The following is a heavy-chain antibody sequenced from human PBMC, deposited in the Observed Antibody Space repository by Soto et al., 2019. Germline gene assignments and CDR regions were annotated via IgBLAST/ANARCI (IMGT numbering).Heavy chain of an antibody. CDR3: ARSVVVPAATQFNWFDP. CDR2: INPNSGGT. D-gene: IGHD2-2*01. CDR1: GYTFTVYY. V-gene: IGHV1-2*04. J-gene: IGHJ5*02. Sequence: ASVKVSCKASGYTFTVYYMHWVRQAPGQGLEWMGWINPNSGGTNYAQKFQGWVTMTRDTSISTAYMELSRLRSDDTAVYYCARSVVVPAATQFNWFDPWGQGTLVTVSS.